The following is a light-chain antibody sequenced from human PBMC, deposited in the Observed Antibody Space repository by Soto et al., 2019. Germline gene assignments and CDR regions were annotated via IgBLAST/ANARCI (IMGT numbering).Light chain of an antibody. CDR1: SSNIGSNA. Sequence: QAVVTQPPSASGTPGQTVTISCSGSSSNIGSNAVSWYQHFPGTAPKVLIYSDDQRPSGVPDRFSGSKSGTSASLAIRGLQAEDEADYFCAAWGDSLNTWVFGGGTKLTVL. CDR3: AAWGDSLNTWV. CDR2: SDD. V-gene: IGLV1-44*01. J-gene: IGLJ3*02.